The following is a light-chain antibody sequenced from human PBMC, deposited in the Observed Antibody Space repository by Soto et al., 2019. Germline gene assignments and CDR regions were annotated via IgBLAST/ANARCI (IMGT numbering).Light chain of an antibody. J-gene: IGLJ2*01. CDR1: SGHNTYF. V-gene: IGLV4-69*01. CDR2: LKSDGSH. Sequence: QSVLTQSPSASASLGASVKLTCTLSSGHNTYFIAWHQQQPEKGPRFLMKLKSDGSHSRGDGIPDRFSGSSSGAERYLTISSLQSEDEADYYCQTWATGIQVFGGGTKLTVL. CDR3: QTWATGIQV.